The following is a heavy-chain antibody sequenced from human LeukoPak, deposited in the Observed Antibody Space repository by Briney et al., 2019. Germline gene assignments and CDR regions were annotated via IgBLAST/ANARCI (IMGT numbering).Heavy chain of an antibody. CDR3: AKSTTVTYYLDY. Sequence: GGSLRLSCAASGFTFSSYAMSWVRQAPGKGLEWVSAISGSGGSTYYAGSVKGRFTISRDNSKNTLYLQMNSLRAEDTAVYYCAKSTTVTYYLDYWGQGTLVTVSS. CDR2: ISGSGGST. J-gene: IGHJ4*02. V-gene: IGHV3-23*01. D-gene: IGHD4-17*01. CDR1: GFTFSSYA.